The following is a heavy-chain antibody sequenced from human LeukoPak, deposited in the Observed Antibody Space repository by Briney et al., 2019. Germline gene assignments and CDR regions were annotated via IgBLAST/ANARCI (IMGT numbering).Heavy chain of an antibody. J-gene: IGHJ4*02. CDR3: ARGASYSSSWHYYFDY. D-gene: IGHD6-13*01. CDR2: IYPGGSDT. Sequence: GESLKISCKSSGYSFTSYWIGWVRQMPGKGLEWMGIIYPGGSDTRYSPSFQGQVTISADKSISTAYLQWSSLKASDTAMYYCARGASYSSSWHYYFDYWGQGTLVTVSS. CDR1: GYSFTSYW. V-gene: IGHV5-51*01.